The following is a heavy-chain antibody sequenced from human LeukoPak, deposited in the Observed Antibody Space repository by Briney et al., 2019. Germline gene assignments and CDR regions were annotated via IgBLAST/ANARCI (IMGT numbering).Heavy chain of an antibody. CDR3: AKWGDYDVLTGYYVSDF. D-gene: IGHD3-9*01. V-gene: IGHV3-23*01. CDR1: GFIFSNYA. Sequence: GGSLRLSCAASGFIFSNYAMYLVRQAPGKGLEWVSAISGRSGSTYYADSVKGRFTISRDSSKNTLYLQMNSLRADDTAVYYCAKWGDYDVLTGYYVSDFWGQGTLVTVSS. J-gene: IGHJ4*02. CDR2: ISGRSGST.